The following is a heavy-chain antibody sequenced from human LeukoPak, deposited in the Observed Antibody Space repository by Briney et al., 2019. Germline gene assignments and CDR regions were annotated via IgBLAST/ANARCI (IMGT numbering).Heavy chain of an antibody. CDR3: ARVVGLTGYSSSWYSGYYYYMDV. J-gene: IGHJ6*03. Sequence: ASVKVSCKASGYSFTGNYMHWVRQAPGQGLEWMGGIIPIFGTTNYAQKFQDRVTITADKSTSTAYMELSSLRSEDTAVYYCARVVGLTGYSSSWYSGYYYYMDVWGKGTTVTVSS. CDR1: GYSFTGNY. D-gene: IGHD6-13*01. CDR2: IIPIFGTT. V-gene: IGHV1-69*06.